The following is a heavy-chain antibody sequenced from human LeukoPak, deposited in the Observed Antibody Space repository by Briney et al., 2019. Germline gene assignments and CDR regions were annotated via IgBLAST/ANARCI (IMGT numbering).Heavy chain of an antibody. J-gene: IGHJ6*03. V-gene: IGHV3-48*04. CDR2: ISRSGSTK. CDR1: GFTFSTYN. Sequence: GGSLRLSCAASGFTFSTYNMNWVRQAPGKGLEWVSSISRSGSTKYYADSVKGRFTISRDNAKNSLFLQMNSLRAEDTAVYYCARVLRYCSGGNCYSGGLGYMDVWGKGTTVTISS. CDR3: ARVLRYCSGGNCYSGGLGYMDV. D-gene: IGHD2-15*01.